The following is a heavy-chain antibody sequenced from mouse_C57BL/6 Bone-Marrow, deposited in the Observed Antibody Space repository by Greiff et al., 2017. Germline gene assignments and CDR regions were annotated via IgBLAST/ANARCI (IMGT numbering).Heavy chain of an antibody. CDR3: AREGNYYGSPYAMDY. CDR2: INPYNGGT. J-gene: IGHJ4*01. CDR1: GYTFTDYY. Sequence: EVQLQQSGPVLVKPGASVKMSCKASGYTFTDYYMNWVKQSHGQSLEWIGVINPYNGGTSYNQKFKGKATLTVDKSSSTAYMELNILASEVSAVYYGAREGNYYGSPYAMDYWGQGTSVTVSS. V-gene: IGHV1-19*01. D-gene: IGHD1-1*01.